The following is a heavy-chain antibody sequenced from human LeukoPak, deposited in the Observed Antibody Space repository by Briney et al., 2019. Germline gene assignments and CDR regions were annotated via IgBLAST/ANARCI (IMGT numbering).Heavy chain of an antibody. J-gene: IGHJ4*02. V-gene: IGHV4-59*12. CDR1: GGSIGTYY. CDR3: ARENSGSYREFDY. D-gene: IGHD1-26*01. CDR2: IYVTGT. Sequence: SETLSLTCTVSGGSIGTYYWSWIRQSPGKGLEWIGYIYVTGTRYNPYLQSRVTISVDRSRNQFSLKLSSVTAADTAVFYCARENSGSYREFDYWGQGTLVTVSS.